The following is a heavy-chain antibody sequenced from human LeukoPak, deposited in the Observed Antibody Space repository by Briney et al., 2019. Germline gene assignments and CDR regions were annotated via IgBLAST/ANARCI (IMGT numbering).Heavy chain of an antibody. Sequence: GGSLRLSCAASGFTFSSYAMHWVRQAPGKGLEWVAVISYDGSNKYYADSVKGRFTISRDNSKNTLYLQMNSLRAEDTAVYYCARNGGRYYYDSSGYNLDYWGQGTLVTVSS. CDR1: GFTFSSYA. CDR3: ARNGGRYYYDSSGYNLDY. D-gene: IGHD3-22*01. J-gene: IGHJ4*02. CDR2: ISYDGSNK. V-gene: IGHV3-30-3*01.